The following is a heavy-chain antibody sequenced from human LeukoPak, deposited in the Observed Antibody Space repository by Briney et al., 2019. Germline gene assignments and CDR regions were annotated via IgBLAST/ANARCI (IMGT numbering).Heavy chain of an antibody. V-gene: IGHV4-59*01. CDR3: ARGDSSGYYQYYFDY. D-gene: IGHD3-22*01. CDR1: GGSISSYC. CDR2: IYYSGST. Sequence: PSETLSLTCTVSGGSISSYCWSWIRQPPGKGLEWIGYIYYSGSTNYNPSLKSRVTISVDTSKNQFSLKLSSVTAADTAVYYCARGDSSGYYQYYFDYWGQGTLVTVSS. J-gene: IGHJ4*02.